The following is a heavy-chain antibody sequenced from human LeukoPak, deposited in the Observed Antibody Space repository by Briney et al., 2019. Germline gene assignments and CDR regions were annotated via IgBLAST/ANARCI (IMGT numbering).Heavy chain of an antibody. CDR2: IDSSSNFI. CDR3: AGDPTSTWETAFDI. D-gene: IGHD1-26*01. J-gene: IGHJ3*02. Sequence: GGSLRLSSAASGLTFSNYTMNWVRQAPGKGLEWVSSIDSSSNFIYYADSVKGRFTISRDDAENSLYLQMNSLRAADTAVYYCAGDPTSTWETAFDIWGQGTMVTASS. CDR1: GLTFSNYT. V-gene: IGHV3-21*01.